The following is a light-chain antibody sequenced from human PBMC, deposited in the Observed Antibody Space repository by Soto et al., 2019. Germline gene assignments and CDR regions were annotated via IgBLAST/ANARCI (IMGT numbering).Light chain of an antibody. CDR2: ATS. CDR1: QSISSY. J-gene: IGKJ5*01. CDR3: QQNYPTLPIT. V-gene: IGKV1-39*01. Sequence: DIQMTQSPSSLSASVGDRVTISCRASQSISSYLNWYQQKPGKAPKLLIYATSSLQSGVPSRFSGSGSGKDFTLTISSLQPADFATYYCQQNYPTLPITFGHGTRPEIK.